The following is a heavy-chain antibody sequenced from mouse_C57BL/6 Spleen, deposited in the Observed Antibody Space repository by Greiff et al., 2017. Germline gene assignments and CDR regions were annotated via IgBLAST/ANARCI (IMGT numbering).Heavy chain of an antibody. D-gene: IGHD4-1*01. V-gene: IGHV3-6*01. CDR3: ARNWDEDYFDY. CDR1: GYSITSGYY. CDR2: ISYDGSN. J-gene: IGHJ2*01. Sequence: DVKLVESGPGLVKPSQSLSLTCSVTGYSITSGYYWNWIRQFPGNKLEWMGYISYDGSNNYNPSLKNRISITRDTSKNQFFLKLNSVTTEDTATXYCARNWDEDYFDYWGQGTTLTVSS.